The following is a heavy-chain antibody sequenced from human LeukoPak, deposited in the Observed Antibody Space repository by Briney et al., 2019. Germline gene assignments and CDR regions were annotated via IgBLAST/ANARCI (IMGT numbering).Heavy chain of an antibody. CDR2: IYYSGST. V-gene: IGHV4-31*03. J-gene: IGHJ5*02. Sequence: PSETLSLTCTVSGGSISSGGYYWSWIRQHPGKGLEWIGYIYYSGSTYYNPSLKSRVTISVDTSKNQFSLKLSSVTAADTAVYYCARGLGDYPDNWFDPWGQGTLVTVSS. CDR1: GGSISSGGYY. D-gene: IGHD1-26*01. CDR3: ARGLGDYPDNWFDP.